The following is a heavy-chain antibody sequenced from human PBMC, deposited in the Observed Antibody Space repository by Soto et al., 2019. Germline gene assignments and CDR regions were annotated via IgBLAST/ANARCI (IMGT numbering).Heavy chain of an antibody. D-gene: IGHD6-19*01. V-gene: IGHV4-39*01. Sequence: QLQLQESGPGLVKPSETLSLTCTVSGCSISSSSYYWGWIRQPPGKGLEWIGSIYYSGSTYYNPSLKSRVTISVDTSKNKFSLKLSSVTAADTAVYYCARHDHYSSDIFDYWCQGTLVTVSS. CDR1: GCSISSSSYY. CDR3: ARHDHYSSDIFDY. J-gene: IGHJ4*02. CDR2: IYYSGST.